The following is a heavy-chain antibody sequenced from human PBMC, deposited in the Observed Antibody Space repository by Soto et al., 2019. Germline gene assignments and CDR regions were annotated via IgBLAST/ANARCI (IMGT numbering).Heavy chain of an antibody. Sequence: GASVKVSSKASGVTFSSYAISWVRQAPGQGLEWMGGIIPIFGTANYAQKFQGRVTITADESTSTAYMELSSLRSEDTAVYYCAREDRYGDYYYYGMDVWGQGTTVTVS. CDR2: IIPIFGTA. CDR3: AREDRYGDYYYYGMDV. CDR1: GVTFSSYA. V-gene: IGHV1-69*13. D-gene: IGHD4-17*01. J-gene: IGHJ6*02.